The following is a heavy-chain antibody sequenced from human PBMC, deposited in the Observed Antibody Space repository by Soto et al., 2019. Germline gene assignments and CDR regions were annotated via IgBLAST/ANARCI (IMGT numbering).Heavy chain of an antibody. V-gene: IGHV1-46*03. D-gene: IGHD5-18*01. CDR3: PRDSTNTPMATPPFDS. CDR1: GYTFTSYY. Sequence: ASVKVSCKASGYTFTSYYMHWVRQAPGQGLEWMGIINPSGGSTSYAQKFQGRVTMTRDTSTSTVYMELSSLRSEDTAGYYCPRDSTNTPMATPPFDSWGQGPLVPV. CDR2: INPSGGST. J-gene: IGHJ4*02.